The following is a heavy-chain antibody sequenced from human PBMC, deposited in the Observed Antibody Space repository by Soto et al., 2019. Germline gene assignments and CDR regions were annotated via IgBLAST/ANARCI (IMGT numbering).Heavy chain of an antibody. Sequence: EVQLVESGGGLVKAGGSLRLFCTASGFTFRNYNMNWVRQAPGTGLEWVSSISTGGAYMFYADSVKGRFTISRDNAQNSLFLQIDSPRAEDTAVYYCARDIASPAGDYFDSWGQGTLVTVSS. CDR3: ARDIASPAGDYFDS. CDR2: ISTGGAYM. D-gene: IGHD2-21*01. V-gene: IGHV3-21*01. CDR1: GFTFRNYN. J-gene: IGHJ4*02.